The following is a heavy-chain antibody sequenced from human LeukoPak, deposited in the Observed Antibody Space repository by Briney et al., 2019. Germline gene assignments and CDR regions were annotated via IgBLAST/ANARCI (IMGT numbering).Heavy chain of an antibody. J-gene: IGHJ4*02. CDR3: ARDLSIVATKGGDY. Sequence: GGSLRLSCAASRFTFSSYSINWVRQAPGKGLEWVSSISSSSSYIYYADSVKGRFTISRDNAKNSLYLQMNSLRAEDTAVYYCARDLSIVATKGGDYWGQGTLVTVSS. V-gene: IGHV3-21*01. CDR1: RFTFSSYS. CDR2: ISSSSSYI. D-gene: IGHD5-12*01.